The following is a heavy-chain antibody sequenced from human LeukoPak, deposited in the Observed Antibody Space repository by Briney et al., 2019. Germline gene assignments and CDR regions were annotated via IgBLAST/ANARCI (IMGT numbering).Heavy chain of an antibody. CDR3: ARGYDSGSYYVY. Sequence: GGSLRLSCAASGFTFSSYAMSWVRQAPGKGLEWVSRINSDGRSTSYADSVKGRFTISRDNAKNSLYLQMNSLRAEDTAVYYCARGYDSGSYYVYWGQGTLVTVSS. J-gene: IGHJ4*02. CDR1: GFTFSSYA. D-gene: IGHD3-22*01. CDR2: INSDGRST. V-gene: IGHV3-74*01.